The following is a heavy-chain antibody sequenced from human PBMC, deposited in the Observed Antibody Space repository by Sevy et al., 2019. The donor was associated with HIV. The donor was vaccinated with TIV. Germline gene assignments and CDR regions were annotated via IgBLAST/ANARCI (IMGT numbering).Heavy chain of an antibody. CDR3: ARGLGYCSSTSCYPAVYYYYYGMDV. CDR2: INHSGST. J-gene: IGHJ6*02. CDR1: GGSFSGYY. V-gene: IGHV4-34*01. Sequence: SETLSLTCAVYGGSFSGYYWSWIRQPPGKGLEWIGEINHSGSTNYNPSLKSRVTISVDTSKNQFSLKLGSVTAAGTAVYYCARGLGYCSSTSCYPAVYYYYYGMDVWGQGTTVTVSS. D-gene: IGHD2-2*01.